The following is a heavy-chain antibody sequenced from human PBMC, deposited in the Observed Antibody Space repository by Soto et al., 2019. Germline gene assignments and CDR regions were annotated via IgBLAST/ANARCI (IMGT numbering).Heavy chain of an antibody. J-gene: IGHJ3*01. D-gene: IGHD4-17*01. CDR2: IYSGGTT. CDR3: AGESTDGDFVDAFDV. Sequence: ELQLVESGGGLVQPGGSLRLSCAASGFSVSINYVNWVRQAPGKGLEWVSVIYSGGTTHYADSVKGRFTISRDTSKNTLNLQMNSLRVEATAVYYCAGESTDGDFVDAFDVWGQGTMVTVSS. CDR1: GFSVSINY. V-gene: IGHV3-66*01.